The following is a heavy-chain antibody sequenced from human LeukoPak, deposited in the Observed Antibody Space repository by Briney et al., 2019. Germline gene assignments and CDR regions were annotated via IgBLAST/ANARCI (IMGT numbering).Heavy chain of an antibody. CDR2: ISGTGNRT. CDR3: AKWGCSGGSCYPFDY. D-gene: IGHD2-15*01. Sequence: GGSLRLSCAASGFTFSSYSMSWVRQAPGEGLEWVSAISGTGNRTYYADSVKGRFTISRGNSKNTLYLQMNSLRAEDTAVYYCAKWGCSGGSCYPFDYWGQGTLVTVSS. CDR1: GFTFSSYS. J-gene: IGHJ4*02. V-gene: IGHV3-23*01.